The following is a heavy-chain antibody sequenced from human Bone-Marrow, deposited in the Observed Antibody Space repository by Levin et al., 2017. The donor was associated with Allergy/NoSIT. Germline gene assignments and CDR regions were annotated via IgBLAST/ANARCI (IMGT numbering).Heavy chain of an antibody. CDR2: INVYNGNT. D-gene: IGHD2-21*02. Sequence: ASVKVSCKASGYTFTNYGFSWVRQAPGQGLEWMGWINVYNGNTYYAPKLQGRVTVTADTSTNTAYMELRSLRSDDTAVYYCARDTALFTGFDYWGQGTLVTVSS. CDR3: ARDTALFTGFDY. V-gene: IGHV1-18*01. CDR1: GYTFTNYG. J-gene: IGHJ4*02.